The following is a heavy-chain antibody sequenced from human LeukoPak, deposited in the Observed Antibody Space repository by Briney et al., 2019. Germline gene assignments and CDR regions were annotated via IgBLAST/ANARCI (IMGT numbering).Heavy chain of an antibody. CDR1: RFTFSSYA. CDR2: ISGSGGST. V-gene: IGHV3-23*01. CDR3: AKDLGSSWYLGYFDY. J-gene: IGHJ4*02. D-gene: IGHD6-13*01. Sequence: GGSLRLSCAASRFTFSSYAMSWVRQAPGKGLEWVSAISGSGGSTYYADSVKGRFTISRDNSKNTLYLQMNSLRAEDTAVYYCAKDLGSSWYLGYFDYWGQGTLVTVSS.